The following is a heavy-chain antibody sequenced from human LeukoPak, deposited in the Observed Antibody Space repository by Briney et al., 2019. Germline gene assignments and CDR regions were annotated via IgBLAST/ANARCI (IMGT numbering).Heavy chain of an antibody. V-gene: IGHV1-2*06. CDR2: INPYSGDT. D-gene: IGHD1-1*01. J-gene: IGHJ4*02. CDR3: ARSANEVPTSFDY. Sequence: ASVKVSCKASGYSFTAYYINWVRQAPGQGLEWMGRINPYSGDTNYAQKFHGRVTMTRDTSISTAYLELSSLRSDDTAVYYCARSANEVPTSFDYWGQGTLVTVSS. CDR1: GYSFTAYY.